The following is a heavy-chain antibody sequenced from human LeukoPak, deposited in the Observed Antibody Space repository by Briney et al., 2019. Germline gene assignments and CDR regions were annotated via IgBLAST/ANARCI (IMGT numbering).Heavy chain of an antibody. V-gene: IGHV4-34*01. CDR2: INHSGST. D-gene: IGHD2-8*01. CDR3: ARLLMSGAQVDY. J-gene: IGHJ4*02. Sequence: SETLSLTCAVYGGSFSGYYWSWIRQPPGKGLEWIGEINHSGSTNYNPSLKSRVTISVDTSKNQFSLKLSSVTAADTAVYYCARLLMSGAQVDYWGQGTLVTVSS. CDR1: GGSFSGYY.